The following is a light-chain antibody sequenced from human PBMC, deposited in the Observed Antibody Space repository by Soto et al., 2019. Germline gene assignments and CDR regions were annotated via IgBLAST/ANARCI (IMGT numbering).Light chain of an antibody. CDR3: QQYNTYSAT. CDR1: QNIVNW. CDR2: GAS. Sequence: DIQMTQSPSTLSPSVGDRVTITCRASQNIVNWLAWYQQKPGKAPKILIYGASTLERGVPSRFSGSRSGTEFTLTITNLQPDDFATYYCQQYNTYSATFGQGTRLEIK. J-gene: IGKJ5*01. V-gene: IGKV1-5*01.